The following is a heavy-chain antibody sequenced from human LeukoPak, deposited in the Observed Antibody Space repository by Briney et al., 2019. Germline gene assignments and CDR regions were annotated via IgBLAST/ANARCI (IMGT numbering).Heavy chain of an antibody. Sequence: GGSLRLSCVASGFTFSNHRMKWVRQAPGEGLEWVSSISSSSSYIYYADSVKGRFTISRDNAKNSLYLQMNSLRAEDTAVYSCARESSSVVVPAAPDYWGQGTLVTVSS. CDR3: ARESSSVVVPAAPDY. D-gene: IGHD2-2*01. V-gene: IGHV3-21*01. CDR2: ISSSSSYI. CDR1: GFTFSNHR. J-gene: IGHJ4*02.